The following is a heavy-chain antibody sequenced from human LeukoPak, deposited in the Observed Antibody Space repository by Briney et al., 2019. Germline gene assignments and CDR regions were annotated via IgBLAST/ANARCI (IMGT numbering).Heavy chain of an antibody. J-gene: IGHJ6*02. Sequence: TSETLSLTCAVYGGSFSGYYWSWIRQPPGKGLEWIGEINHSGSTNYNPSLKSRVTISVDTSKNQFSLKLSSVTAADTAVYYCARGTTVLRYFDWLTGYGMDVWGQGTTVTVSS. CDR3: ARGTTVLRYFDWLTGYGMDV. CDR1: GGSFSGYY. D-gene: IGHD3-9*01. V-gene: IGHV4-34*01. CDR2: INHSGST.